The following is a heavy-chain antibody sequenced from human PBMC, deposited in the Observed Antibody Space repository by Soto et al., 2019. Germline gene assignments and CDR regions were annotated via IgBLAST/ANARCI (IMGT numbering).Heavy chain of an antibody. CDR2: IIPIFGTA. CDR1: GGTFSSYA. Sequence: QVQLVQSGAEVKKPGSSVKVSCKASGGTFSSYAISWVRQAPGQGLAWMGGIIPIFGTATYAQKFQGRVTITADESTSTAYMERSSLRSEDTSVYYCASSRSNYDILTGYDTIHYWGQGTLVTVSS. D-gene: IGHD3-9*01. CDR3: ASSRSNYDILTGYDTIHY. J-gene: IGHJ4*02. V-gene: IGHV1-69*01.